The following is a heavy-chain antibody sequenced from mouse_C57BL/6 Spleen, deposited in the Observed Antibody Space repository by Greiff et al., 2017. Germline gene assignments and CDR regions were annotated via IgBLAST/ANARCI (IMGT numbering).Heavy chain of an antibody. CDR3: ARDITTVVDWYFDV. Sequence: EVQLQQSGPGLVKPSQSLSLTCSVTGYSITSGYYWNWIRQFPGNKLEWMGYISYDGSNNYNPSLKNRISITRDTSKNQFFLKLNSVTTEETATYYCARDITTVVDWYFDVWGTGTTVTVSS. J-gene: IGHJ1*03. D-gene: IGHD1-1*01. CDR2: ISYDGSN. CDR1: GYSITSGYY. V-gene: IGHV3-6*01.